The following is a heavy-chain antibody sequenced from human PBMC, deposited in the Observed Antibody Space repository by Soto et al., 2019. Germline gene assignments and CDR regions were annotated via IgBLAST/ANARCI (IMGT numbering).Heavy chain of an antibody. Sequence: SETLSLTCTVSGGSINGYYWNWIRQPPGKTLEWIGYIYYSGSTRYSPSLKSRITMSVHTSKNQISLQLRSMTAADTAVYFCARSTMTLKQGHDHWGQGTLVTDPS. J-gene: IGHJ4*02. V-gene: IGHV4-59*01. CDR1: GGSINGYY. D-gene: IGHD1-1*01. CDR3: ARSTMTLKQGHDH. CDR2: IYYSGST.